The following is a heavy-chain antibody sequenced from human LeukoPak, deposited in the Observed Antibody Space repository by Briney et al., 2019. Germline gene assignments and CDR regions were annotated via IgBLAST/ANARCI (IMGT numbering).Heavy chain of an antibody. CDR2: IIPILGIA. CDR1: GGTFSSYT. V-gene: IGHV1-69*02. D-gene: IGHD3-22*01. CDR3: AKVYSSGYYYVDY. Sequence: ASVKVSCKASGGTFSSYTISWVRQAPGQGLEWMGRIIPILGIANYAQKFQGRVTITADKSTSTAYMELSSLRAEDTAVYYCAKVYSSGYYYVDYWGQGTLVTVSS. J-gene: IGHJ4*02.